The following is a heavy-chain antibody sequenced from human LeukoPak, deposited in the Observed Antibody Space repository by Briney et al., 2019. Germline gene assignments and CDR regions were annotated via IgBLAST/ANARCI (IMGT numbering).Heavy chain of an antibody. J-gene: IGHJ5*02. CDR2: IYYSGST. CDR1: GGSISSSSYY. Sequence: PSETLSLTCTVSGGSISSSSYYWGWIRQPPGKGLEWIGSIYYSGSTYYNPSLKSRVTISVDTSKNQFSLKLSSVTAADTAVYFCARLGESSGIPVDWFDPWGQGTLVTVSS. V-gene: IGHV4-39*01. CDR3: ARLGESSGIPVDWFDP. D-gene: IGHD3-10*01.